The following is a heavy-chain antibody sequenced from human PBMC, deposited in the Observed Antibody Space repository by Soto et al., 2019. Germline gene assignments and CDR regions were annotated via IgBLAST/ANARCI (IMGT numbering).Heavy chain of an antibody. CDR3: ARDDEFGKEHGLDI. Sequence: PGCSLTLGRALSGVSLWTYVVDVFCQPSGKGLEWVAVIVSDGSAKYHADYVEGRFTISRDNSKDTLYLQMNSLRDEDTAVYYCARDDEFGKEHGLDIWGQGILVTVS. J-gene: IGHJ3*02. V-gene: IGHV3-33*01. D-gene: IGHD3-16*01. CDR2: IVSDGSAK. CDR1: GVSLWTYV.